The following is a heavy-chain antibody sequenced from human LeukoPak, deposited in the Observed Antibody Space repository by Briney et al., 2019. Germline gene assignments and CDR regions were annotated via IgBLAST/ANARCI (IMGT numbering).Heavy chain of an antibody. V-gene: IGHV3-23*01. Sequence: GGSLRLSCAAFGFTFSSYAMSWVRQAPGKGLEWVSAISGSGGSTYYADSVKGRFTISRDNSKNTLYLQMNSLRAEDTAVYYCAKDGSWYRLNWFDPWGQGTLVTVSS. D-gene: IGHD6-13*01. CDR1: GFTFSSYA. CDR3: AKDGSWYRLNWFDP. CDR2: ISGSGGST. J-gene: IGHJ5*02.